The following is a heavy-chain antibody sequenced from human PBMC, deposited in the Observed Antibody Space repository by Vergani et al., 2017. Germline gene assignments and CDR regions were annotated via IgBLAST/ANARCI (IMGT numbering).Heavy chain of an antibody. CDR1: GFTFSSYA. J-gene: IGHJ4*02. V-gene: IGHV3-23*04. D-gene: IGHD2-2*01. CDR3: AKDVTGYCSSTSCLYYFDY. Sequence: EVQLVESGGGLVKPGGSLRLSCAASGFTFSSYAMSWVRQAPGKGLEWVSGISGSGGSTYYADSVKGRFTISRDNSKNTLYLQMNSLRAEDTAVYYCAKDVTGYCSSTSCLYYFDYWGQGTLVTVSS. CDR2: ISGSGGST.